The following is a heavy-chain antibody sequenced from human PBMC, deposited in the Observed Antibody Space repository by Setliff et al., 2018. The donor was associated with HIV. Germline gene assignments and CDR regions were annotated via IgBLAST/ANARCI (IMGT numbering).Heavy chain of an antibody. CDR1: GGSVSGYY. D-gene: IGHD1-7*01. CDR2: IDHSGST. Sequence: PSETLSLTCAVYGGSVSGYYWSWIRQPPGKGLEWIGEIDHSGSTNYNPSFKSRVTISVDTSKNQFSLKLSSVTAADTAVYYCARDRSNWNYGKDYMDVWGKGTTVTVSS. CDR3: ARDRSNWNYGKDYMDV. V-gene: IGHV4-34*01. J-gene: IGHJ6*03.